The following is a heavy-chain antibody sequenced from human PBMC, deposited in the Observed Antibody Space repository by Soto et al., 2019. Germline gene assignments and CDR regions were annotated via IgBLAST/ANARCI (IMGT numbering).Heavy chain of an antibody. V-gene: IGHV4-59*01. D-gene: IGHD3-22*01. Sequence: ETLSLTCTVSGGSISSYYWSWIRQPPGKGLEWIGYIYYSGSTNYNPSLKSRVTISVDTSKNQFSLKLSSVTAADTAVYYCARYTYYYDSSGYDAFDIWGQGTMVTVSS. CDR3: ARYTYYYDSSGYDAFDI. CDR2: IYYSGST. J-gene: IGHJ3*02. CDR1: GGSISSYY.